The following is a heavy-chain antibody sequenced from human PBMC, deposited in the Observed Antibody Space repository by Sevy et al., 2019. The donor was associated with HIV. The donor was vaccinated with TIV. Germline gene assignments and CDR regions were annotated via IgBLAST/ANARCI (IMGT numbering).Heavy chain of an antibody. J-gene: IGHJ4*02. CDR3: ATRRGHLSFDY. CDR1: GGSFSGYY. V-gene: IGHV4-34*01. Sequence: SETLSLTCVVYGGSFSGYYWSWIRQPPGKGLEWIGEINHSGSTNYNPSVKSRVTISAATSKNQFSLKLSSVTAADTAVYYCATRRGHLSFDYWGQGTLVTVSS. CDR2: INHSGST.